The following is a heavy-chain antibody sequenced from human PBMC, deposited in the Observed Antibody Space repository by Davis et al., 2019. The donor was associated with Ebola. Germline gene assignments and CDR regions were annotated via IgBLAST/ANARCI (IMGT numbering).Heavy chain of an antibody. Sequence: AASVKVSCKAFGYIFTTYDMNWVRQAPGQGLEWMGRINPNSGGTNYAQKFQGRVTMTRDTSISTAYMELSRLRSDDTAVYYCARKPGGVVITTTPAFDYWGQGTLVTVSS. V-gene: IGHV1-2*06. J-gene: IGHJ4*02. CDR3: ARKPGGVVITTTPAFDY. D-gene: IGHD2-15*01. CDR2: INPNSGGT. CDR1: GYIFTTYD.